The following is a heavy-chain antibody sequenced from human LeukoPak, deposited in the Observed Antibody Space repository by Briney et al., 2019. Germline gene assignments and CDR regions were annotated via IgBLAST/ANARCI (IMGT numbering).Heavy chain of an antibody. D-gene: IGHD1-26*01. CDR2: IKQDGSEK. Sequence: GGSLRLSCAASGFTFSSYWMSWVRQAPGKGLEWVANIKQDGSEKYYVASGGGRFTISRDNAKNSLYLKMNSLRAEDTAAYSCARDGGVGATEGGGFFDYWGQGTLVTVSS. CDR1: GFTFSSYW. J-gene: IGHJ4*02. V-gene: IGHV3-7*01. CDR3: ARDGGVGATEGGGFFDY.